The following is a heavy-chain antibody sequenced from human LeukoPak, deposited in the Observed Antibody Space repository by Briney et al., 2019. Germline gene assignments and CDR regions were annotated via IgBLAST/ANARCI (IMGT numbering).Heavy chain of an antibody. Sequence: GGSLRLSCAVSGFTFSSYWMSWVRQAPGKGLEWVANIKEDGTERYYQDSVKGRFTISRDNAKNSLYLQMNSLKAEDTAVYYCAREVVLSTSAWFEYWGQGTLVTVSS. CDR2: IKEDGTER. J-gene: IGHJ4*02. CDR1: GFTFSSYW. V-gene: IGHV3-7*01. D-gene: IGHD3-22*01. CDR3: AREVVLSTSAWFEY.